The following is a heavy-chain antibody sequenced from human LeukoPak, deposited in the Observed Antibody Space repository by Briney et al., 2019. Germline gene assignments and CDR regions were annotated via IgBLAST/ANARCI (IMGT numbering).Heavy chain of an antibody. D-gene: IGHD3-22*01. V-gene: IGHV4-38-2*02. J-gene: IGHJ4*02. CDR1: GYSISSGYY. CDR2: IYHSGST. CDR3: ASTPYYDSSGYLEYYFDY. Sequence: SETLSLTCTVSGYSISSGYYWGWIRQPPGKGLEWIGSIYHSGSTYYNPSLKSLVTISVGTSKKQFSLKLSSVTAADTAVYYCASTPYYDSSGYLEYYFDYWGQGTLVTVSS.